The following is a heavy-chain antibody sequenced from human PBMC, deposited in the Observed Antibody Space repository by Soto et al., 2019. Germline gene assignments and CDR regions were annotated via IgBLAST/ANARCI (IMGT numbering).Heavy chain of an antibody. CDR2: INHSGST. Sequence: TLSLPRTVDGGSHSGYYRRWISHPPGKGLEWIGEINHSGSTNYNPSLKSRVTISVDTSKNQFSLNLRSVTAAETAVYYWARGLNVAGDFDCWGQGTLV. CDR3: ARGLNVAGDFDC. J-gene: IGHJ4*02. D-gene: IGHD6-19*01. CDR1: GGSHSGYY. V-gene: IGHV4-34*01.